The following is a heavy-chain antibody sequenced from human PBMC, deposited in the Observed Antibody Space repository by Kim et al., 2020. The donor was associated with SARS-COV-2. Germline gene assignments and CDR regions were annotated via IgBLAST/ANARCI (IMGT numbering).Heavy chain of an antibody. D-gene: IGHD1-7*01. J-gene: IGHJ5*02. CDR2: TTDVGDGA. Sequence: GGSLRLSCAASGFTFSSYAMHWVRQAPGKGLEWVSTTTDVGDGAWYADAVKGRFSISRDNSKNTLYLQMNSLRADDTAVYHCARSGQDINWSYSSWGRGTLVTVSS. V-gene: IGHV3-23*01. CDR1: GFTFSSYA. CDR3: ARSGQDINWSYSS.